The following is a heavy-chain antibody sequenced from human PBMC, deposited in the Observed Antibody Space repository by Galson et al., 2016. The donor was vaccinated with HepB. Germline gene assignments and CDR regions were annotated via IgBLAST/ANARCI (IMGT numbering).Heavy chain of an antibody. CDR1: GYSFTTYW. Sequence: QSGAEVKKPGESLRISCHGSGYSFTTYWISWVRQMPGKGLEWMGRIDPSDSQANYSPSFQGHVTISGDKSTRTAYLQWSSLKASDTAIYYCAMHYSSAERFDFDYWGQGTLITVSS. V-gene: IGHV5-10-1*01. D-gene: IGHD6-19*01. CDR3: AMHYSSAERFDFDY. J-gene: IGHJ4*02. CDR2: IDPSDSQA.